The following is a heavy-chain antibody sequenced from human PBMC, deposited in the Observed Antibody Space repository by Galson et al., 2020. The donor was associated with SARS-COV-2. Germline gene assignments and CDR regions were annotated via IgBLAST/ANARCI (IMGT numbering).Heavy chain of an antibody. CDR1: GYTFTSYG. D-gene: IGHD2-2*01. J-gene: IGHJ6*02. CDR2: ISAYNGNT. CDR3: ARDPGIVVVPAKFYGMDV. V-gene: IGHV1-18*01. Sequence: ASVKVSCKASGYTFTSYGISWVRQAPGQGLEWMGWISAYNGNTNYAQKLQGRVTMTTDTSTSTAYMELRSLRSDDTAVYYCARDPGIVVVPAKFYGMDVWGQGTTVTVSS.